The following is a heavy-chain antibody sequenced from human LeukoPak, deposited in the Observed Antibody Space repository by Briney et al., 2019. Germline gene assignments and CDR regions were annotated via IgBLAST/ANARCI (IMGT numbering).Heavy chain of an antibody. CDR3: ETDYGDYGNYYYGMDV. CDR2: INPNSGGT. CDR1: RYTFTGYY. V-gene: IGHV1-2*04. J-gene: IGHJ6*04. D-gene: IGHD4-17*01. Sequence: GASVKVSCKASRYTFTGYYMHWVRQAPGQGLEWMGWINPNSGGTNYAQKFQGWVTMTRGTSISTAYMGLSRLRSDDTAVYYCETDYGDYGNYYYGMDVWGKGTTVTVSS.